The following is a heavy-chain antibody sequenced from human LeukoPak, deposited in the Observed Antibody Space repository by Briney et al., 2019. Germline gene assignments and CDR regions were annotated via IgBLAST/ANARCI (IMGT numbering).Heavy chain of an antibody. CDR3: ARQTYTGSLSGGYFDY. V-gene: IGHV1-69*13. D-gene: IGHD3-10*01. Sequence: SVKVSCKASGGTFSSYAISWVRQAPGQGLEWMGGIIPIFGTANYAQKFQGRVTITADESTSTAYMELSSLRSEDTAVYYCARQTYTGSLSGGYFDYWGQGTLVTVSS. CDR2: IIPIFGTA. CDR1: GGTFSSYA. J-gene: IGHJ4*02.